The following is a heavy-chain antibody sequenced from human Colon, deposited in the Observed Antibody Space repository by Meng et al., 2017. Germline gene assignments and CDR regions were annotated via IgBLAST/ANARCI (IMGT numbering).Heavy chain of an antibody. CDR2: IDYSRSI. V-gene: IGHV4-61*01. Sequence: QVPPSDSGPGPVRPSETLSLTCTGSGGSVSSGSHYLSWIRQPPGKGLEWIGYIDYSRSINYYPSLKSRVTMSVDTSKNQFSLNLSSVTAADTAVYYCAGGPWELDYWGQGTLVTVSS. J-gene: IGHJ4*02. D-gene: IGHD1-26*01. CDR1: GGSVSSGSHY. CDR3: AGGPWELDY.